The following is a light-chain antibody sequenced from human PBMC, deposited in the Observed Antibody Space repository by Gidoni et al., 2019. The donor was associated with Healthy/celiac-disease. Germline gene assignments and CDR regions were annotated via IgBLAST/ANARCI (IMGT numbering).Light chain of an antibody. CDR2: DVS. V-gene: IGLV2-14*01. J-gene: IGLJ3*02. CDR1: SSDVGGYNY. CDR3: SSYTSSSTLGV. Sequence: QSALTQPASASGSPGQPITISCTGTSSDVGGYNYVSWYQQHPGKAPKLMIYDVSNRPSGVSNRVSGSKSGNTASLTISGLQAEDEADYYCSSYTSSSTLGVFGGGTKLTVL.